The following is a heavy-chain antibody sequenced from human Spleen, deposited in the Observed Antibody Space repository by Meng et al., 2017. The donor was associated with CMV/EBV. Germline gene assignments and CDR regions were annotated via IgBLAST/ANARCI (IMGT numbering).Heavy chain of an antibody. J-gene: IGHJ2*01. CDR3: ARIFFGFDL. Sequence: LSLTCAASGFIFSSYEMNWVRQAPGKGLEWVSYISSSGNIKYYADSVKGRFTISRDNAKSSLYLQMNSLRDEDTAVYYCARIFFGFDLWGRGTLVTVSS. D-gene: IGHD3-3*01. CDR1: GFIFSSYE. CDR2: ISSSGNIK. V-gene: IGHV3-48*03.